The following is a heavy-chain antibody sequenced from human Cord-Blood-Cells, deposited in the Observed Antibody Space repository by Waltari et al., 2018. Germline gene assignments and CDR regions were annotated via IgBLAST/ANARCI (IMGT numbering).Heavy chain of an antibody. CDR1: GFTFSSYA. J-gene: IGHJ4*02. D-gene: IGHD2-8*01. Sequence: EVQLLESGGGLVQPGGSLRLSCAASGFTFSSYAMSWVRQAPGEGREWVSAISGSSGSTYYADAVKGRFTISRDNSKNTLYLQMNSLRAEDTAVYYCAKVPNRLVDYWGQGTLVTVSS. CDR2: ISGSSGST. V-gene: IGHV3-23*01. CDR3: AKVPNRLVDY.